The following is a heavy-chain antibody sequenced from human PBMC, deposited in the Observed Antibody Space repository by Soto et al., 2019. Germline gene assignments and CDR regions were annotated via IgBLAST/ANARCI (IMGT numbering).Heavy chain of an antibody. Sequence: EVQLVESGGDSVQPGGSLRLSCEASGFTVSTHYMNWVRQAPGKGLEWVSLIQSGGSTFYADSVKGRFTISRDNSKNTLFLQLNSLRVEDTAMYYCSRDDVYCGGGGCYGVPMDVWGRGTVVTVSS. CDR1: GFTVSTHY. CDR3: SRDDVYCGGGGCYGVPMDV. D-gene: IGHD2-15*01. CDR2: IQSGGST. V-gene: IGHV3-66*01. J-gene: IGHJ6*03.